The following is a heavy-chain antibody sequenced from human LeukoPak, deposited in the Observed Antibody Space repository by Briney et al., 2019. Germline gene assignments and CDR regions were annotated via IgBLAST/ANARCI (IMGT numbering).Heavy chain of an antibody. J-gene: IGHJ4*02. Sequence: GGSLRLSCAASGATIDNCGMSWGLQAPGKGLEWVSGINWNGGSTGYADSVKGRFTISRDNAKNSLYLQMNSLRAEDTALYYCARDWVSGWDARFAYGGQGTLVTVSS. D-gene: IGHD6-19*01. CDR3: ARDWVSGWDARFAY. V-gene: IGHV3-20*04. CDR2: INWNGGST. CDR1: GATIDNCG.